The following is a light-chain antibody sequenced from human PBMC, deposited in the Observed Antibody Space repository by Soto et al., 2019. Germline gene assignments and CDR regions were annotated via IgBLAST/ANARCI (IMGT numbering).Light chain of an antibody. J-gene: IGKJ5*01. CDR2: AAS. CDR3: QSYNTPRPT. Sequence: IHMTQSPSSLSASMGSRVAIACRCSQAISNSLPWYQQKPGKPPQLLIYAASTLQSGVPSRFSGSGSGTDFTLTISGLHPEDLPTYSCQSYNTPRPTFGQGTRLE. V-gene: IGKV1-27*01. CDR1: QAISNS.